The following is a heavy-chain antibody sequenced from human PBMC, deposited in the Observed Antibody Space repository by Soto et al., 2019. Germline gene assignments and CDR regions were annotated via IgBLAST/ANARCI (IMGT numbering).Heavy chain of an antibody. CDR1: GYTFTGYY. D-gene: IGHD6-13*01. Sequence: ASVKVSCKASGYTFTGYYMHWVRQAPGQGLEWTGWINPNSGGTNYAQKFQGRVTMTRDTSISTAYMELSRLRSDDTAVYYCARIITPGIAAAGSRGMDFWGQVTTVTASS. V-gene: IGHV1-2*02. J-gene: IGHJ6*02. CDR3: ARIITPGIAAAGSRGMDF. CDR2: INPNSGGT.